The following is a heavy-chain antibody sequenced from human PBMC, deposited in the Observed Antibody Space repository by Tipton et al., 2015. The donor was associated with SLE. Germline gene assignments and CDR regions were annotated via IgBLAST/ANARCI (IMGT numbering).Heavy chain of an antibody. CDR2: IYYSGST. CDR1: GGFIRSYY. D-gene: IGHD4-11*01. V-gene: IGHV4-59*01. J-gene: IGHJ2*01. Sequence: TLSLTCTVSGGFIRSYYGDWIRQPPGKGLEWIGYIYYSGSTKYYNPSLKSRVTLSIDTSKNQFSLSVSTVTAADTAVYYCARHTSLQSYWYLDLWGRGTLVTVSS. CDR3: ARHTSLQSYWYLDL.